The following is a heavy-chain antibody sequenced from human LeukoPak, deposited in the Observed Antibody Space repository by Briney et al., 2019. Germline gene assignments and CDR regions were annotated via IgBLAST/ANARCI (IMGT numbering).Heavy chain of an antibody. V-gene: IGHV1-2*02. D-gene: IGHD3-3*01. J-gene: IGHJ4*02. CDR2: INPNSGGT. CDR1: GYTFTGYY. CDR3: ARDRGAGLQGFGVAYYFDY. Sequence: ASVKVSCKASGYTFTGYYMHWVRQAPGQGLEWMGWINPNSGGTNYAQKFQGRVTMTRDTSISSVYMELSRLRSDDTAVYYCARDRGAGLQGFGVAYYFDYWGQGTLVTVSS.